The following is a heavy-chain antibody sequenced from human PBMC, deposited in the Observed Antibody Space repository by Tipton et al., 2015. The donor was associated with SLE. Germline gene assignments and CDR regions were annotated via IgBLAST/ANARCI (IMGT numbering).Heavy chain of an antibody. Sequence: TLSLTCVVYGGSFSGYYWSWIRQPPGKGLEWVGELNHGGSINYNPSLESLVTISIDTSKNQFSLKLNSVTAADTAVYYCAKGRQKNYADHAYWGQGTLVTVSS. J-gene: IGHJ4*02. V-gene: IGHV4-34*01. CDR3: AKGRQKNYADHAY. CDR2: LNHGGSI. D-gene: IGHD4-17*01. CDR1: GGSFSGYY.